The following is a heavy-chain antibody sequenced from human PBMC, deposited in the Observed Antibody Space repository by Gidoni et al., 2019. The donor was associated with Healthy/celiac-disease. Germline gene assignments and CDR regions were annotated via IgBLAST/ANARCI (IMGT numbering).Heavy chain of an antibody. D-gene: IGHD6-13*01. J-gene: IGHJ4*02. CDR3: AKDRVAVPAGSSFSGFDY. V-gene: IGHV3-43*01. CDR2: ISWDGGST. CDR1: GFTFDDYT. Sequence: EVQLVESGGVVVQPGGSLRLSCAASGFTFDDYTMHWVRQAPGKGLEWVSLISWDGGSTYYADSVKGRFTISRDNSKNSLYLQMNSLRTEDTALYYCAKDRVAVPAGSSFSGFDYWGQGTLVTVSS.